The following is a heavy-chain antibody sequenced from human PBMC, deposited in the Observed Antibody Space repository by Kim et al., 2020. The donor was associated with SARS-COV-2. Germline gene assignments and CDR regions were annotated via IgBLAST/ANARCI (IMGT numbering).Heavy chain of an antibody. CDR1: GFTFSSYG. CDR3: AKDRYYGSGSYYRNYFDY. V-gene: IGHV3-30*18. CDR2: ISYDGSNK. D-gene: IGHD3-10*01. J-gene: IGHJ4*02. Sequence: GGSLRLSCAASGFTFSSYGMHWVRQAPGKGLEWVAVISYDGSNKYYADSVKGRFTISRDNSKNTLYLQMNSLRAEDTAVYYCAKDRYYGSGSYYRNYFDYWGQGTLVTVSS.